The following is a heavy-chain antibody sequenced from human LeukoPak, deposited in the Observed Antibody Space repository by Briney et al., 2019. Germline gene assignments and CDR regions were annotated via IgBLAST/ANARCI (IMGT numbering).Heavy chain of an antibody. CDR1: GYTFTGYY. V-gene: IGHV1-2*02. D-gene: IGHD7-27*01. CDR3: ASVLTGDAFDI. J-gene: IGHJ3*02. CDR2: INPNSGGT. Sequence: ASVKVSCKASGYTFTGYYMHWVRQAPGQGLEWMGWINPNSGGTKYAQKFQGRVTMTRDTSISTAYMELTRLTSDDTALYYCASVLTGDAFDIWGQGTMVTVSP.